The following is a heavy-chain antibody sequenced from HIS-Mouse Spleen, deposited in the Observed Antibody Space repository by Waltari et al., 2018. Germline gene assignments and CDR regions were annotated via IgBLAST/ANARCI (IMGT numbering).Heavy chain of an antibody. Sequence: LQLQESGPGLVKPSETLSLTCTVSGGSISSSSYYWGWIRQPPGKGLEWVSAISGSGGSTYYADSVKGRFTISRDNSKNTLYLQMNSLRAEDTAVYYCAPPGYWGQGTLVTVSS. CDR1: GGSISSSSYY. V-gene: IGHV3-23*01. CDR3: APPGY. J-gene: IGHJ4*02. CDR2: ISGSGGST.